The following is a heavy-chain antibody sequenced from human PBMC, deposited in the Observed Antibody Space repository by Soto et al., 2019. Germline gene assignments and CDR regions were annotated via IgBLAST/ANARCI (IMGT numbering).Heavy chain of an antibody. J-gene: IGHJ4*02. CDR1: GFTFSSYA. Sequence: PGGSLRLSCAASGFTFSSYAMHWVRQAPGKGLEWVAVISYDGSNKYYADSVKGRFTISRDNSKNTLYLQMNSLRAEDTAVYYCAREPYSSSWSLIDYWGQGTLVTVSS. CDR3: AREPYSSSWSLIDY. D-gene: IGHD6-13*01. V-gene: IGHV3-30-3*01. CDR2: ISYDGSNK.